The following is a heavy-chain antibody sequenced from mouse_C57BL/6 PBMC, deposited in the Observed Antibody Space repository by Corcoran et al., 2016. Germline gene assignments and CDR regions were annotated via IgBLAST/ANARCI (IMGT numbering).Heavy chain of an antibody. J-gene: IGHJ4*01. D-gene: IGHD1-1*01. Sequence: EFPLQQSGPELVKPGASVKISCKASGYSFTDYNMNWVKQSNGKRLEWIGVINPNYGTTSYNQKFKGKATLTVDQSSSTAYMQLNSLTSEDSAVYYCARPMTTVVANYAMDYWGQGTSVTVSS. CDR2: INPNYGTT. CDR3: ARPMTTVVANYAMDY. V-gene: IGHV1-39*01. CDR1: GYSFTDYN.